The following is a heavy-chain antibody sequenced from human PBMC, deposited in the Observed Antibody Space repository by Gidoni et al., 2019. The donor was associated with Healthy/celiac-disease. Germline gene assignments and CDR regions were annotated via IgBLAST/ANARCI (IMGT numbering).Heavy chain of an antibody. CDR1: GFTFDDYA. D-gene: IGHD4-4*01. Sequence: EVQLVESGGGLVQPGRSLRLSCAASGFTFDDYAMHWVRQAPGKGLEWVSGISWNSGSIGYADSVKGRFTISRDNAKNSLYLQMNSLRAEDTALYYCAKEPTVTPGWYFDLWGRGTLVTVSS. V-gene: IGHV3-9*01. CDR2: ISWNSGSI. CDR3: AKEPTVTPGWYFDL. J-gene: IGHJ2*01.